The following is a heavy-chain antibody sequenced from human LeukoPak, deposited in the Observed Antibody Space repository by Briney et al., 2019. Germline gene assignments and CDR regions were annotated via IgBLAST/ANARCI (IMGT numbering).Heavy chain of an antibody. CDR1: GGSISSFY. V-gene: IGHV4-59*08. CDR2: IYYSGST. Sequence: SETLSLTCTVSGGSISSFYWSWIRQPPGKGLEWIGYIYYSGSTNYNPSLKSRVTRSVDTSKNQFSLKLTSVTAADTAVYYCARSDSTIIIDYWGQGTLATVSS. J-gene: IGHJ4*02. CDR3: ARSDSTIIIDY. D-gene: IGHD2-2*01.